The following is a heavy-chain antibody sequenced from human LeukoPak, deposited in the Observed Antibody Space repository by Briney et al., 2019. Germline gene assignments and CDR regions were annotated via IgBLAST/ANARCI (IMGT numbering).Heavy chain of an antibody. CDR1: GGTFSTYA. Sequence: ASVKVSCKASGGTFSTYAISWVRQAPGQGLEWMGRIIPIFGTSNYAQKFQGRVSITTDESTSTAYMELSSLRAEDTAVYYCARDRVAQWLVIHYYMDVWGKGTTVTVSS. D-gene: IGHD6-19*01. CDR3: ARDRVAQWLVIHYYMDV. J-gene: IGHJ6*03. CDR2: IIPIFGTS. V-gene: IGHV1-69*05.